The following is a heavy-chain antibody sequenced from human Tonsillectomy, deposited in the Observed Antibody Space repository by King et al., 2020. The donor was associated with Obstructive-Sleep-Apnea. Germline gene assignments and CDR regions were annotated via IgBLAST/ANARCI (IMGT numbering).Heavy chain of an antibody. D-gene: IGHD3-9*01. V-gene: IGHV4-31*03. Sequence: QLQESGPGLVKPSQTLSLTCTVSGGSISSGGYYWSWIRQHPGKGLEWIGYIYYSGSTYYNPSLKSRVTKSVDTSKNQFSLKLSSVTAADTAVYYCARAGGGYYDILTGYYHLDYWGQGTLVTVSS. CDR3: ARAGGGYYDILTGYYHLDY. CDR2: IYYSGST. J-gene: IGHJ4*02. CDR1: GGSISSGGYY.